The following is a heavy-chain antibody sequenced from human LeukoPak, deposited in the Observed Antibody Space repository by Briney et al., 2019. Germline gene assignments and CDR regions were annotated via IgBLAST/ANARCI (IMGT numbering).Heavy chain of an antibody. V-gene: IGHV5-51*01. CDR2: ICPGDSDT. J-gene: IGHJ4*02. CDR3: ARGYGAYGHYLDY. D-gene: IGHD5-12*01. Sequence: GESLKISCKGSGYSFTNYWIGWVRQMPGKGLEWMGIICPGDSDTRYGPSFQGQVTISADKFLTSAYLQWSSLKASDTAMYYCARGYGAYGHYLDYWGQGTLVTVSS. CDR1: GYSFTNYW.